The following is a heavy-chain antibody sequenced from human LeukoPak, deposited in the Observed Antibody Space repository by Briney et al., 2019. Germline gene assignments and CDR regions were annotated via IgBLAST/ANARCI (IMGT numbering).Heavy chain of an antibody. J-gene: IGHJ1*01. CDR2: INPNSGGT. CDR3: ARVDSSSWYLLGYGDLQH. Sequence: GASVKVSCKASGYTFTGYYMHWVRQAPGQGLEWMGWINPNSGGTNYAQKFQGRVTMTRDTSISTAYMELSRLRSDDTAVYYCARVDSSSWYLLGYGDLQHWGQGTLVTVSS. V-gene: IGHV1-2*02. D-gene: IGHD6-13*01. CDR1: GYTFTGYY.